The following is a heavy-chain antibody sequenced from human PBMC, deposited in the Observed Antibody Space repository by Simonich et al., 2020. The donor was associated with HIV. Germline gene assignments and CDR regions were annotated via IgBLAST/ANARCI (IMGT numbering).Heavy chain of an antibody. Sequence: QLQLQESGPGLVKPSETLSLTCTVSGGSISSSSFYWGWIRQPPGKGLEWMVSVYYGGRTHYTPSLKRRVTISVDTSKNQFSLKLSSVTAADTALYYCARHSQYNYGYSGFDSWGQGTRVTVSS. J-gene: IGHJ4*02. CDR3: ARHSQYNYGYSGFDS. CDR2: VYYGGRT. D-gene: IGHD5-18*01. CDR1: GGSISSSSFY. V-gene: IGHV4-39*01.